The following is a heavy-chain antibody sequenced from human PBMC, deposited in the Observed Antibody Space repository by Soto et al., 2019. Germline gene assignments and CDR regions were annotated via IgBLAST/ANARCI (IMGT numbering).Heavy chain of an antibody. Sequence: PAGSLTLSCTASGFTFGDYAMSWVRQAPGKGLEWVGFIRSKAYGGTTEYAASVKGRFTISRDDSKSIAYLQMNSLKTEDTAVYYCTREGETYSGSYWEKDDYFDYWGQGTLVTVSS. CDR2: IRSKAYGGTT. D-gene: IGHD1-26*01. CDR3: TREGETYSGSYWEKDDYFDY. J-gene: IGHJ4*02. CDR1: GFTFGDYA. V-gene: IGHV3-49*04.